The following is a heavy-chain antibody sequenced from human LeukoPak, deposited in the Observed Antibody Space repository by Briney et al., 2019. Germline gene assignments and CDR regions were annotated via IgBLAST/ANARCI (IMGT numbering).Heavy chain of an antibody. CDR2: ISSSGSTI. Sequence: PGGSLRLSCAASGFTFSDYYMSWIRQAPGKGLEWVSYISSSGSTIYYADSVKGRFTISRDNAKNSLYLQMNSLRAEDTAVYYCARDQLELYYYYYYYMDVWGKGTTVTVSS. CDR3: ARDQLELYYYYYYYMDV. CDR1: GFTFSDYY. V-gene: IGHV3-11*04. D-gene: IGHD1-7*01. J-gene: IGHJ6*03.